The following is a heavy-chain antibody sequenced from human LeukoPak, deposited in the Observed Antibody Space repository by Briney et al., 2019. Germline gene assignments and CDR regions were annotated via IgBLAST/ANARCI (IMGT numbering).Heavy chain of an antibody. CDR1: GGSISSYF. V-gene: IGHV4-59*08. Sequence: SETLSLTCTVSGGSISSYFWSWIRQPPGKGLEWIGYIYYSGSTNYNPSLKSRVTISIDTSKNQFSLELSSVTATDTAVYFCATNRAGTYDRPFDIWGQGTMVTVSS. J-gene: IGHJ3*02. D-gene: IGHD1-26*01. CDR2: IYYSGST. CDR3: ATNRAGTYDRPFDI.